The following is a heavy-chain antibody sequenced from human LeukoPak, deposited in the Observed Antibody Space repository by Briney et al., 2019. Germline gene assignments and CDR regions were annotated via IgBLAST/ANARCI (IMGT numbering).Heavy chain of an antibody. Sequence: GRSLSLSCATSGFTFSSYWMSWVRQARGKGLGWVANIQQDGSGKDYVDSVKGRFTISRDNAKNSLYLQMNSLRAEDTAVYYCARAPGTGYCSGGSCYSWWFDPWGQGTLVTVS. CDR3: ARAPGTGYCSGGSCYSWWFDP. D-gene: IGHD2-15*01. CDR2: IQQDGSGK. CDR1: GFTFSSYW. J-gene: IGHJ5*02. V-gene: IGHV3-7*01.